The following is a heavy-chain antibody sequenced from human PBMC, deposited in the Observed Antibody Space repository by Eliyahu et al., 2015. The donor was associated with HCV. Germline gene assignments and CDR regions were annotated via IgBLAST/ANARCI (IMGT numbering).Heavy chain of an antibody. CDR3: ASFRVERLLRGVFDI. D-gene: IGHD1-1*01. V-gene: IGHV3-21*01. CDR1: GFTFSSYS. J-gene: IGHJ3*02. CDR2: ISSSSSYI. Sequence: EVQLVESGGGLVKPGGSLRLSCAASGFTFSSYSMNWVRQAPGKGLEWVSSISSSSSYIYYADSVKGRFTISRDNAKNSLYLQMNSLRAEDTAVYYCASFRVERLLRGVFDIWGQGTMVTVSS.